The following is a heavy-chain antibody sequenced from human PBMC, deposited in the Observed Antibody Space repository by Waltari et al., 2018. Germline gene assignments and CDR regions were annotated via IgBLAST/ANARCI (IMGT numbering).Heavy chain of an antibody. V-gene: IGHV1-2*02. Sequence: QVQLVQSGAEVKKPGASVKVSCKASGYTFTGYYMHWVRQAPGQGLEWMGWINPNSGGTDYAQKFQGRVTMTRDTSISTAYMELRRLRSDDTAVYYCARDPTRYCSGGSCYSNDYWGQGTLVTVSS. D-gene: IGHD2-15*01. CDR3: ARDPTRYCSGGSCYSNDY. CDR2: INPNSGGT. CDR1: GYTFTGYY. J-gene: IGHJ4*02.